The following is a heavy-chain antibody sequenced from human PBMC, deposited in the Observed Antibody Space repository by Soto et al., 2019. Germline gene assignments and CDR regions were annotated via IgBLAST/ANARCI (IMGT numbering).Heavy chain of an antibody. CDR1: GFTFSSYA. CDR2: ISGSGGTT. CDR3: AKDITAAGGGFDP. Sequence: EVQLLESGGGLVQRGGSLRLSCAASGFTFSSYAMSWVRQAPGKGLEWVSVISGSGGTTYYADSVKGRFTISRDKSKNTLYLKMNSLRARDAAIYYCAKDITAAGGGFDPWGQGTLVTVSS. D-gene: IGHD6-13*01. J-gene: IGHJ5*02. V-gene: IGHV3-23*01.